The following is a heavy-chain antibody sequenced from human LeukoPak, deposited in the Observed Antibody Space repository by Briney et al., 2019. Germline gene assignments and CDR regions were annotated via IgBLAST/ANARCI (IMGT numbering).Heavy chain of an antibody. CDR2: IYYSGST. CDR1: GGSISSGDYY. CDR3: ARAKKEYCSSTSCYKDDY. J-gene: IGHJ4*02. V-gene: IGHV4-30-4*08. D-gene: IGHD2-2*02. Sequence: SETLSLTCTDSGGSISSGDYYWSWIRQPPGKGLEWIGYIYYSGSTYYNPSLKSRVTISVDTSKNQFSLKLSSVTAADTAVYYCARAKKEYCSSTSCYKDDYWGQGTLVTVSS.